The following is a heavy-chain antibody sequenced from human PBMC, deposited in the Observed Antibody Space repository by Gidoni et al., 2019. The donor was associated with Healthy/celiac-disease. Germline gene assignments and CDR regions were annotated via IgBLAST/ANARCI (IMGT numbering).Heavy chain of an antibody. Sequence: QLQLQESGPGLVQPSETLSLTCPVSGGSISRSSYYWGWLRQPPGKGLEWSGSIYYSGITYYNPALEGRVTISVYTSKNQFSLKLSSVPAADTSLSYWARPLVWNDAPKNWGQGTLVTVSS. D-gene: IGHD1-1*01. CDR1: GGSISRSSYY. V-gene: IGHV4-39*01. CDR3: ARPLVWNDAPKN. CDR2: IYYSGIT. J-gene: IGHJ4*02.